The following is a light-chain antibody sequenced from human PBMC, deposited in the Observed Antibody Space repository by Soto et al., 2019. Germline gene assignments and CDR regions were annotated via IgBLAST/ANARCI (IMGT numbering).Light chain of an antibody. Sequence: DIVMTQSPDSLAVSLGERATINCKSSQSVLYSSNNKNYLAWYQQKPGQPPKLLIYWASTRESGVPDRFSGSGSGTDFTLTISSLQSEDFAVYYCQQCNDWPRTFGQGTKLEI. CDR2: WAS. V-gene: IGKV4-1*01. CDR1: QSVLYSSNNKNY. CDR3: QQCNDWPRT. J-gene: IGKJ2*01.